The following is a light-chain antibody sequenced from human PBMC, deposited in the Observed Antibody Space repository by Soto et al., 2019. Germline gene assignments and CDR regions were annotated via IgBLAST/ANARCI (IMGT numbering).Light chain of an antibody. CDR1: SSDVGDYNS. V-gene: IGLV2-14*01. CDR3: SSYTTSSTLLYV. J-gene: IGLJ1*01. CDR2: EVS. Sequence: QSVLTQPASVSGSPGQSITISCTGTSSDVGDYNSVSWYQQHPGKAPKLMIYEVSNRPSGVPNRFSGSKSGNTASLTISGLQAEDEADYYCSSYTTSSTLLYVFGTGTKLTVL.